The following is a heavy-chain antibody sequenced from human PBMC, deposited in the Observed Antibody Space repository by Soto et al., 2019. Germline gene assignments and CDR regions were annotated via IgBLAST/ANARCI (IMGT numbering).Heavy chain of an antibody. Sequence: GGSLRLSCAASGFSFSTYNMDWVRQAPGKRPEWIAYISTTSFTIYYADSVKGRFTISRDHDRNSLYLEMNSLRDEDTAVYYCARDRCYDGTCYSASDSWGQGTLVTVSS. J-gene: IGHJ5*01. V-gene: IGHV3-48*02. D-gene: IGHD2-15*01. CDR2: ISTTSFTI. CDR3: ARDRCYDGTCYSASDS. CDR1: GFSFSTYN.